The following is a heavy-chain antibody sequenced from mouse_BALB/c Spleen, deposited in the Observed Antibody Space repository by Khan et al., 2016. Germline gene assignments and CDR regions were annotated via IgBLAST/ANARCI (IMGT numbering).Heavy chain of an antibody. V-gene: IGHV6-6*01. Sequence: EVKLEESGGGLVQPGGSMKLSCTASGFTLSDAWMDWVRQSPEKGLEWVAEIRTKANNHAKYYDESVKGRFSIPRDDSKSSVYLQLTSLRPDDTGLYYVTRRVIAMDSWGPGTSVTVSS. CDR2: IRTKANNHAK. J-gene: IGHJ4*01. CDR1: GFTLSDAW. CDR3: TRRVIAMDS.